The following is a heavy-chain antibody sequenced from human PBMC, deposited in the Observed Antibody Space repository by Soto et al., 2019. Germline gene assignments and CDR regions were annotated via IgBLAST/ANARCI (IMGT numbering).Heavy chain of an antibody. CDR1: AVAFSGYY. Sequence: SETLALTSALYAVAFSGYYWSWIRQPPGKGLEWIGEINHSGSTNYNPSLKSRVTISVDTSKNQFSLKLSSVTAADTAVYYCARATITMKLSWGQGTLVT. V-gene: IGHV4-34*01. CDR3: ARATITMKLS. CDR2: INHSGST. D-gene: IGHD3-22*01. J-gene: IGHJ4*02.